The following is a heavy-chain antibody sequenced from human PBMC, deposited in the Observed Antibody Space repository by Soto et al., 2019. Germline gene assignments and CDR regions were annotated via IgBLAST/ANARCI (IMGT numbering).Heavy chain of an antibody. CDR3: ARGRGYCSGGSCFTLDY. Sequence: QVQLQQWGAGLLKPSETLSLTCAVYGGSFSGYYWSWIRQPPGKGLEWIGEINHSGSTNYNPSLKSRVTISVDTSKNQFSLKLSSVTAADTAVYYCARGRGYCSGGSCFTLDYWGQGTLVTVSS. CDR1: GGSFSGYY. D-gene: IGHD2-15*01. V-gene: IGHV4-34*01. CDR2: INHSGST. J-gene: IGHJ4*02.